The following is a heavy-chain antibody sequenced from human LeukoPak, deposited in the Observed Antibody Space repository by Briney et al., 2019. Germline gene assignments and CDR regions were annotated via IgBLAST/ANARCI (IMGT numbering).Heavy chain of an antibody. Sequence: ASVKVSCKASGYTFTGDYVHWVRRAPGQGLEWMARINPNNGDTSSAQKFQGRVTITRDTSISTVYMELSRLTSDDTAVYYCAREASGSYYSFFLDYWGQGTLVAVSS. J-gene: IGHJ4*02. D-gene: IGHD3-10*01. CDR3: AREASGSYYSFFLDY. CDR2: INPNNGDT. CDR1: GYTFTGDY. V-gene: IGHV1-2*06.